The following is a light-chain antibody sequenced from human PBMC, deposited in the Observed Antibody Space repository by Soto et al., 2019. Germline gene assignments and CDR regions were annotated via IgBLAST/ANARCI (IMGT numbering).Light chain of an antibody. J-gene: IGLJ1*01. CDR3: CSYAGNYVYV. CDR1: SSDVGAYNY. Sequence: QSALTQPRSVSGSPGQSVTISCTGASSDVGAYNYVSWYQQHPGKAPKLMIFDVNKRPSGVPDRFSGSKFGNTASLTISGLQAEDEADYHCCSYAGNYVYVFGTGTKLTV. CDR2: DVN. V-gene: IGLV2-11*01.